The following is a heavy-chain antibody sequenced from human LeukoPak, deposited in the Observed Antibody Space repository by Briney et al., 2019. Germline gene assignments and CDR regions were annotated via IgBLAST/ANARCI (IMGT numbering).Heavy chain of an antibody. Sequence: GGSLRLSCAASGFTFSCYWMSWVRQAPGKGLEWVANIKQDGSEKYYVDSVKGRFTISRDNTKNSLYLQMNSLRAEDTAVYYCAREVSGSYYAFDYWGQGTLVTVSS. V-gene: IGHV3-7*01. J-gene: IGHJ4*02. D-gene: IGHD1-26*01. CDR3: AREVSGSYYAFDY. CDR2: IKQDGSEK. CDR1: GFTFSCYW.